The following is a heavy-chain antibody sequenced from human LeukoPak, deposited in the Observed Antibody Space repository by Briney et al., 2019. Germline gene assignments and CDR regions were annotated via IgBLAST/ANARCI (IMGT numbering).Heavy chain of an antibody. CDR1: GYTFTGYY. Sequence: GASVKVSCKASGYTFTGYYMRWVRQAPGQGLDWMEWINPNSGGTNYAQKFQGRVTMTRDTSISTAYMELSRLRSDDTAVYYCARDRGGSGWWLPFDYWGQGTLVTVSS. CDR3: ARDRGGSGWWLPFDY. CDR2: INPNSGGT. D-gene: IGHD5-12*01. J-gene: IGHJ4*02. V-gene: IGHV1-2*02.